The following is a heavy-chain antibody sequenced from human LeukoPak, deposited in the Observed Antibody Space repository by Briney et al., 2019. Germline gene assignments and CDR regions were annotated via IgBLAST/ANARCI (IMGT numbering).Heavy chain of an antibody. CDR1: GFTFSRHG. V-gene: IGHV3-33*01. J-gene: IGHJ4*02. CDR2: IWYDGSNK. D-gene: IGHD2-2*02. Sequence: LTGGSLRLSCGASGFTFSRHGMHWVRQAPGKGLEWVAVIWYDGSNKYYADAVKRRFTISRDNSKNMLYLQMNSQRAEDTAVYYCARDVVSYYIDYWGQGTLVTVSS. CDR3: ARDVVSYYIDY.